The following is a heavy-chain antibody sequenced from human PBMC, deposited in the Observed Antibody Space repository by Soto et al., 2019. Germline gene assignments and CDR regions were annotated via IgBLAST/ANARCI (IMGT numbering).Heavy chain of an antibody. CDR3: ARGQYGGKGY. CDR1: GFTFSSYW. Sequence: EVQLVESGGGLVQPGGSLRLSCAASGFTFSSYWMNWVLQAAGKGLEWVANIKEDGSEKNYVDSVKGRFIISRDNAKESLFLQMNSLRAEDTAVYYCARGQYGGKGYWGQGTLVTVSS. D-gene: IGHD2-15*01. J-gene: IGHJ4*02. V-gene: IGHV3-7*03. CDR2: IKEDGSEK.